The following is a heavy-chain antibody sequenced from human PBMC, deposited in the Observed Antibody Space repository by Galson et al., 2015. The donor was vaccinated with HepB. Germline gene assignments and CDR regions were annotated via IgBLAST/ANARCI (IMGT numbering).Heavy chain of an antibody. J-gene: IGHJ4*02. V-gene: IGHV1-18*01. Sequence: SVKVSCKASGYTFSRLSISWLRQAPGHGLEWMGWISGYDVNVRYAQQFQGRLTMTTDTSTSTAHLDLRSLRSDDSAVYYCARGGLATIGGPTFDYWGQGTLVTVSS. CDR3: ARGGLATIGGPTFDY. CDR1: GYTFSRLS. D-gene: IGHD5-24*01. CDR2: ISGYDVNV.